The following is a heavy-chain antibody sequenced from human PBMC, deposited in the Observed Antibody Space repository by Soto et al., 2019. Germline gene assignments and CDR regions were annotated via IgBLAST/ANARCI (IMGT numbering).Heavy chain of an antibody. J-gene: IGHJ1*01. Sequence: QVQLVQSGAEVKKPGSSMKVSCKASGGTFSSYAISWVRQAPGQGLEWMGGIIPIFGTANYAQKFQGRVTITADESTSTAYMELSSLRSEDTAVYYCARRGLLWFGELLGYFQHWGQGTLVTVSS. V-gene: IGHV1-69*01. CDR1: GGTFSSYA. CDR3: ARRGLLWFGELLGYFQH. D-gene: IGHD3-10*01. CDR2: IIPIFGTA.